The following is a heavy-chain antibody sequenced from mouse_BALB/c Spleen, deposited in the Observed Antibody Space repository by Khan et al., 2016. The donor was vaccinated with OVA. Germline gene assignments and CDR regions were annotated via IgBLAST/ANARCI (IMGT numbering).Heavy chain of an antibody. V-gene: IGHV3-2*02. Sequence: VQLKQSGPGLVKPSQSLSLTCTVTGYSITSNYAWNWIRQFPGNKLEWMGYISYSGSTSYNPSLKSRISITRDTSKHQFFLQLNPVTTEDTAKYYCARKNYCGYGGDYWGEGTTVTVAS. D-gene: IGHD1-2*01. CDR1: GYSITSNYA. J-gene: IGHJ4*01. CDR3: ARKNYCGYGGDY. CDR2: ISYSGST.